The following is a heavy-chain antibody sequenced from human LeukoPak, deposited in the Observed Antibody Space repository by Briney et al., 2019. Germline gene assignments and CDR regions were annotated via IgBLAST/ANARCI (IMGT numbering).Heavy chain of an antibody. J-gene: IGHJ3*02. CDR1: GGDSINNYF. V-gene: IGHV4-4*07. Sequence: SETLSLTCTVSGGDSINNYFWSWIRQPAGKGLEWIGRMYTSGITNYSPSLKSRVTMSIDTSKNQISLNLTSVTAADTAMYYCARETSTTYDRAIGIWGQGTMVTVSS. CDR2: MYTSGIT. D-gene: IGHD1-26*01. CDR3: ARETSTTYDRAIGI.